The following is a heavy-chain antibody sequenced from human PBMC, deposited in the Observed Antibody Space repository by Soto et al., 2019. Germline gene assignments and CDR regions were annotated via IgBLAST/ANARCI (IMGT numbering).Heavy chain of an antibody. CDR1: GGSISSGGYY. Sequence: QVQLQESGPGLVKPSQTLSLTCTVSGGSISSGGYYWSWIRQHPGKGLEWIGYIYYSGSTYYNPSLKSRVTIAVDTSKNQFSLKLSSVTAADTAVYYCGRYSYLSSSSYFDYWGQGTLVTVSS. V-gene: IGHV4-31*03. CDR3: GRYSYLSSSSYFDY. J-gene: IGHJ4*02. CDR2: IYYSGST. D-gene: IGHD6-6*01.